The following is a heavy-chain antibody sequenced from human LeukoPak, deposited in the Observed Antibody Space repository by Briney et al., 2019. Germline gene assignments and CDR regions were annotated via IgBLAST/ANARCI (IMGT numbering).Heavy chain of an antibody. Sequence: SETLSLTCTVSGGSISSSSYYWGWIRQPPGKGLEWIGSIYYSGNTYYNPSLKSRVTISVDTSKNQFSLKLNSVTAADTAVYYCAGTSGGGWFDPWGQGTLVTVSS. CDR2: IYYSGNT. CDR1: GGSISSSSYY. D-gene: IGHD6-19*01. CDR3: AGTSGGGWFDP. V-gene: IGHV4-39*01. J-gene: IGHJ5*02.